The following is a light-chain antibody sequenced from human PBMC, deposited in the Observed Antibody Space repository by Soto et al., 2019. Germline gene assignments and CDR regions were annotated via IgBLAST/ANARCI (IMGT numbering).Light chain of an antibody. CDR3: SSYTSSSTLVV. J-gene: IGLJ2*01. CDR2: DVS. V-gene: IGLV2-14*01. CDR1: SSDVGGYNY. Sequence: QSALTQPASVSGSPGQSITISCTGTSSDVGGYNYVSWYQQHPGKAPKLMIYDVSDRPSGVSNRFSGSNSGNTASLTISGLQAEDEADYYCSSYTSSSTLVVFGGGTQRTVL.